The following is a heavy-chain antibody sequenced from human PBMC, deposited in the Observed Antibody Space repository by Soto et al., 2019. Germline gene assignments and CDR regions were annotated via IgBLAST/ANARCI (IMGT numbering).Heavy chain of an antibody. Sequence: ASVKVSCKASGGTFSSYVISWLRQAPGQGLEWMGGVIPISGQTYYAQTFQGRVTITADDSTRTAYRELRGLTSDDTAVYFCARIGGVGAPPGADFWGEGTLVTVSS. CDR2: VIPISGQT. V-gene: IGHV1-69*13. D-gene: IGHD1-26*01. J-gene: IGHJ4*02. CDR3: ARIGGVGAPPGADF. CDR1: GGTFSSYV.